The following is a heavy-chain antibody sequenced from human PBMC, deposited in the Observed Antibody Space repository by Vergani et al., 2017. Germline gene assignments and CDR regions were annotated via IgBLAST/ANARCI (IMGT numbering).Heavy chain of an antibody. CDR3: ARDKVVAVPAAMDYYYYGMDV. J-gene: IGHJ6*02. V-gene: IGHV3-66*02. CDR1: GFTVSSNY. CDR2: IYSGGST. Sequence: EVQLLESGGGLVQPGGSLRLSCAASGFTVSSNYMSWVRQAPGKGLEWVSVIYSGGSTYYADSVKGRFTISRDNSKNTLYLQMNSLRAEDTAVYYCARDKVVAVPAAMDYYYYGMDVWGQGTTVTVSS. D-gene: IGHD2-2*01.